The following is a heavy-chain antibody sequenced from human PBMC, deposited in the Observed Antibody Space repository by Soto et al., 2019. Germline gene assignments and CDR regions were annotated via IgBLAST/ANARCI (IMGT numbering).Heavy chain of an antibody. Sequence: NVCCKASRGTFSSYAIIWLRQSPGQGLEWMVGIIPIFGTANYAQKFQGRVTITADESTSTAYMELSSLRSEDTAVYYCAREGQDCSGGSCYSGWGQGTLVTVSS. D-gene: IGHD2-15*01. CDR2: IIPIFGTA. J-gene: IGHJ4*02. CDR1: RGTFSSYA. CDR3: AREGQDCSGGSCYSG. V-gene: IGHV1-69*01.